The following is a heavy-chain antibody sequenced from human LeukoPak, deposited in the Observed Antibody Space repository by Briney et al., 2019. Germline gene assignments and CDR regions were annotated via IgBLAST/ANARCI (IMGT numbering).Heavy chain of an antibody. D-gene: IGHD3-10*02. J-gene: IGHJ6*04. CDR1: GFTFSSYG. CDR2: ISGSGGST. CDR3: AELGITMIGGV. Sequence: PGGSLRLSCAASGFTFSSYGMSWVRQAPGKGLEWVSAISGSGGSTYYAHSVKGRFTISRDNAKNSLYLQMNSLRAEDTAVYYCAELGITMIGGVWGKGTTVTISS. V-gene: IGHV3-23*01.